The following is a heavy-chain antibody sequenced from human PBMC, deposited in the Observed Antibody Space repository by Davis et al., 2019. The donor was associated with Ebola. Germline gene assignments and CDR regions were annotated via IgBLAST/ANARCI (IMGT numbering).Heavy chain of an antibody. V-gene: IGHV3-30*02. Sequence: GESLKISCAASGFTFSSYAMSWVRQAPGKGLEWVAFIRYDGSNKYYADSVKGRFTISRDNSKNTLYLQMNSLRAEDTAVYYCANAPAKDDAFDIWGQGIMVTVSS. CDR3: ANAPAKDDAFDI. J-gene: IGHJ3*02. CDR2: IRYDGSNK. CDR1: GFTFSSYA.